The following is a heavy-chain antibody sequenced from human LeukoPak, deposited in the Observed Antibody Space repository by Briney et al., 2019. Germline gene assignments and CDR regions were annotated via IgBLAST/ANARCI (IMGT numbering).Heavy chain of an antibody. CDR2: FDPEDGET. J-gene: IGHJ6*02. CDR1: GYTLTELS. CDR3: ATQGRVPAANGYYYYYGMDV. Sequence: ASVKVSCKVSGYTLTELSMHWVRQAPGKGLEWMGGFDPEDGETIYAQKFQGRVTMTEDTSTDTAYVELSSLRSEDTAVYYCATQGRVPAANGYYYYYGMDVWGQGTTVTVSS. D-gene: IGHD2-2*01. V-gene: IGHV1-24*01.